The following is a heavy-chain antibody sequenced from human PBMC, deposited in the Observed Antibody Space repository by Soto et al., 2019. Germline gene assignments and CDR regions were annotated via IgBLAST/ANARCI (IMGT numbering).Heavy chain of an antibody. D-gene: IGHD2-15*01. V-gene: IGHV5-51*01. CDR2: IYPGDSDT. CDR1: GYRFTSYW. Sequence: GESQKISSQGSGYRFTSYWIGWVRQMPGKGLEWMGIIYPGDSDTRYSPSFQGQVTISADKSISTAYLRWSSLKASDTAMYYCARTRDCSGGSCYEAFDIWGQGTMVTVS. CDR3: ARTRDCSGGSCYEAFDI. J-gene: IGHJ3*02.